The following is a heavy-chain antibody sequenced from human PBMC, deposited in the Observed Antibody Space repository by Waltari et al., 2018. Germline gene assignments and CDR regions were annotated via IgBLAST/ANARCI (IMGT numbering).Heavy chain of an antibody. CDR1: GFTFNGYW. J-gene: IGHJ3*02. D-gene: IGHD1-1*01. Sequence: EVQLVESGGGLVQPGGSLSLSCAASGFTFNGYWVCGVRRAPGKGGDWVGNIKKDGGEKSDLDSVKGRVTIARDNAKTSLYLQMNSLRAEDTAVYSCARDSALCNRINCRGDAFDIWGQGTMVTVSS. V-gene: IGHV3-7*01. CDR3: ARDSALCNRINCRGDAFDI. CDR2: IKKDGGEK.